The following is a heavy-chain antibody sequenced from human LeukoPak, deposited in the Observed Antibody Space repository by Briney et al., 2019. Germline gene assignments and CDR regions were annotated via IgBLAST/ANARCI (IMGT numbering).Heavy chain of an antibody. J-gene: IGHJ3*02. Sequence: RASVKVSCKVSGYTLTELSMHWVRQAPGKRLGWMGGFDPEDGETIYAQKFQGRVTMTEDTSTDTAYMELSSLRSEDTAVYYCATGLFGRWELHKDAFDIWGQGTMVTVSS. CDR1: GYTLTELS. CDR2: FDPEDGET. V-gene: IGHV1-24*01. D-gene: IGHD1-26*01. CDR3: ATGLFGRWELHKDAFDI.